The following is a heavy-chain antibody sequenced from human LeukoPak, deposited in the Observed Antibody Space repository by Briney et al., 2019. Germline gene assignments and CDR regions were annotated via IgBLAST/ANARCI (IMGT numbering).Heavy chain of an antibody. Sequence: SETLSLTCTVSGGSISSYYWSWIRQPPGKGLEWIGYIYYSGSTYYNPSLKSRVTISVDTPKNQFSLKLSSVTAADTAVYYCARASYGSGRYGMDVWGQGTTVTVSS. CDR1: GGSISSYY. D-gene: IGHD3-10*01. CDR2: IYYSGST. J-gene: IGHJ6*02. CDR3: ARASYGSGRYGMDV. V-gene: IGHV4-59*12.